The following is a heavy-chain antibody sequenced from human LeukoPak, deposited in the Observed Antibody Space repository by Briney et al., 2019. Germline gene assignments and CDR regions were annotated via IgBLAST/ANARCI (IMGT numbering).Heavy chain of an antibody. CDR2: INSSGGRT. CDR3: ARDLRSSGYYAFDY. Sequence: GGSLRLSCTTSGFTFSSSAMSWVRQAPGKGLEWVSDINSSGGRTYYADSVKGRFTISRDNAKNSLYLQMNSLRAEDTAVYYCARDLRSSGYYAFDYWGQGTLVTVSS. J-gene: IGHJ4*02. V-gene: IGHV3-23*01. CDR1: GFTFSSSA. D-gene: IGHD3-22*01.